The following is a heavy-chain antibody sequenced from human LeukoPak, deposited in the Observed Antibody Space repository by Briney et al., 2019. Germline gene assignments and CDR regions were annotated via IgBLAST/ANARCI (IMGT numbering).Heavy chain of an antibody. CDR1: GGSISSGGYS. V-gene: IGHV4-30-2*01. CDR3: ARGTNYGGNFDY. CDR2: IYHSGST. D-gene: IGHD4-23*01. Sequence: SQTLSLTCAVSGGSISSGGYSWSWIRQPPGKGLEWIGYIYHSGSTYYNPSLKSRVTISVDRSKNQFSLKLSSVTAADTAVYYCARGTNYGGNFDYWGQGTLVTVSS. J-gene: IGHJ4*02.